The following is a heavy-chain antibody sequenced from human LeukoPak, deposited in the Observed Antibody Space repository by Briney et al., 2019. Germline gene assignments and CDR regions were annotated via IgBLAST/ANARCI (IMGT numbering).Heavy chain of an antibody. Sequence: SETLSLTCTVSGGSISSGTYHWSWIRQYPGKGLEWIGHISYGGTTYYNPSLKSRVTISVDTSKNQFSLKLSSVTAADTAVYYCARGTLEYPHDYWGQGTLVTVSS. CDR3: ARGTLEYPHDY. CDR1: GGSISSGTYH. D-gene: IGHD2-2*01. J-gene: IGHJ4*02. V-gene: IGHV4-30-4*08. CDR2: ISYGGTT.